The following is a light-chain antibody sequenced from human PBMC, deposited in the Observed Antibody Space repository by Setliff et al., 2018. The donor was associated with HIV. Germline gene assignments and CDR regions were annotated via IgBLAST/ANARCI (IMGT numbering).Light chain of an antibody. V-gene: IGLV2-14*03. CDR1: SYDIGYKNC. CDR2: DVS. J-gene: IGLJ1*01. CDR3: SSCTTITTYV. Sequence: QSALTQPASVSGSPGQSITISCTGTSYDIGYKNCVSWYQQHPGKAPKLIIFDVSNRPSGISDRFSGSKSGNTASLAISGLQAEDEADYYCSSCTTITTYVFGPGTKATV.